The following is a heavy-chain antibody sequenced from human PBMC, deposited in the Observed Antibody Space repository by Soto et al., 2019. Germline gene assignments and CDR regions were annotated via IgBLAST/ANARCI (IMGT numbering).Heavy chain of an antibody. CDR2: ISSNSRYI. CDR3: ARASERGYSYGNPLDY. J-gene: IGHJ4*02. D-gene: IGHD5-18*01. Sequence: GGSLRLSCAVSGFTFSACSMNWVRQAPGKGLEWVSSISSNSRYIYYADSVKGRFTISRDNSKNTLYLQMNSLRAEDTAVYYCARASERGYSYGNPLDYWGQGTLVTVSS. V-gene: IGHV3-21*01. CDR1: GFTFSACS.